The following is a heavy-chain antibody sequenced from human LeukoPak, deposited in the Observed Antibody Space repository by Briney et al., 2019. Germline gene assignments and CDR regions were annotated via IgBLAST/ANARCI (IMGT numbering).Heavy chain of an antibody. CDR2: IYYTGST. D-gene: IGHD1-26*01. CDR3: ARNVGRWFDP. CDR1: GGSISSYY. V-gene: IGHV4-59*01. J-gene: IGHJ5*02. Sequence: PSETLSLTCTVSGGSISSYYWSWIRQPPGKGLEWIGYIYYTGSTNYNPSLKSRVTISVVTSKNQFSLKLSSVTAADTVVYYCARNVGRWFDPWGQGTLVTVSS.